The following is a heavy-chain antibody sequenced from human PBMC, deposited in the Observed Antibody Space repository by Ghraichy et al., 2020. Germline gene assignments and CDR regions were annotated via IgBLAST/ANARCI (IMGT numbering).Heavy chain of an antibody. CDR3: ARGVDFWSGRGFDY. CDR1: GFTVSSNY. V-gene: IGHV3-53*01. CDR2: IYSGGST. Sequence: GGSLRLSCAASGFTVSSNYMSWVRQAPGKGLEWVSVIYSGGSTYYADSVKGRFTISRDNSKNTLYLQMNSLRAEDTAVYYCARGVDFWSGRGFDYWGQGTLGTVSS. D-gene: IGHD3-3*01. J-gene: IGHJ4*02.